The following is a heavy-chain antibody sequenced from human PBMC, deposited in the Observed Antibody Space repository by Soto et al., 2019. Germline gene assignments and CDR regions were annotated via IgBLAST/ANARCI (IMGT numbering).Heavy chain of an antibody. J-gene: IGHJ4*02. V-gene: IGHV4-4*07. CDR1: GGSISTYY. CDR2: IYASGST. D-gene: IGHD2-2*01. CDR3: ARGGMVIIPTATAFDY. Sequence: SETLSLTCTVSGGSISTYYWSWIRQPAGKGLEWIGRIYASGSTNYNPSLKSRVTMSVATSKNQFSLKLSSLTAADTAVYYCARGGMVIIPTATAFDYWGQGTLVTVSS.